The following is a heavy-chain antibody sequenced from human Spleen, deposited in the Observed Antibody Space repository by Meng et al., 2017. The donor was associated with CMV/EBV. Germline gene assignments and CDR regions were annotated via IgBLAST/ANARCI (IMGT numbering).Heavy chain of an antibody. CDR2: IYYSGST. V-gene: IGHV4-39*07. CDR3: ARATPRAEDWFDP. J-gene: IGHJ5*02. Sequence: TVSGGSISSSSYYWGWIRQPPGKGLEWIGSIYYSGSTYYNPSLKSRVTISVDTSKNQFSLKLSSVTAADTAVYYCARATPRAEDWFDPWGQGTLVTVSS. CDR1: GGSISSSSYY.